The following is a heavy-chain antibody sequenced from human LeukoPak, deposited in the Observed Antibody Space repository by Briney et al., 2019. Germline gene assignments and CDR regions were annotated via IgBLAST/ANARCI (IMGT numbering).Heavy chain of an antibody. D-gene: IGHD1-26*01. Sequence: PGRSLRLSCAASGFTFSSYAMHWVRQAPGKGLEWVAVISYDGSNKYYADSVKGRFTISRDNSKNTLYLQMNNLRAEDTAVYYCARFSSGSYENWFDPWGQGTLVTVSS. CDR2: ISYDGSNK. CDR3: ARFSSGSYENWFDP. CDR1: GFTFSSYA. J-gene: IGHJ5*02. V-gene: IGHV3-30*01.